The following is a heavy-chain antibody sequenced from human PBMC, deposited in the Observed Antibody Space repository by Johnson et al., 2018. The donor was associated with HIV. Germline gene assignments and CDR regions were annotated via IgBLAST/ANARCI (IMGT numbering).Heavy chain of an antibody. CDR3: ARDPDLDAFDI. CDR1: GFTFSSYW. Sequence: VQVVESGGGVVQPGGSLRLSCAASGFTFSSYWMSWVRQAPGKGLEWMANIKQDGSEKYYVDSVRGRFTISRDNAKNSLYLQMNSLRAEDTAVYYCARDPDLDAFDIWGQGTMVTVSS. D-gene: IGHD1-14*01. V-gene: IGHV3-7*05. J-gene: IGHJ3*02. CDR2: IKQDGSEK.